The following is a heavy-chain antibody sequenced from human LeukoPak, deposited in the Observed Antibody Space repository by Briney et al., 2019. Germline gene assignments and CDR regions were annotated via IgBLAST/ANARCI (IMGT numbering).Heavy chain of an antibody. CDR3: AKAESGYWSPFDY. D-gene: IGHD2-8*02. Sequence: PGGSLRLSCGASGFTFSSFAMSWVRQTPGKGLEWVSTLSGSGVSTYYADSVKGRFTISRDNSKNTLSLQMNSLRAEDTAVYYCAKAESGYWSPFDYWGQGTLVTVSS. CDR1: GFTFSSFA. CDR2: LSGSGVST. J-gene: IGHJ4*02. V-gene: IGHV3-23*01.